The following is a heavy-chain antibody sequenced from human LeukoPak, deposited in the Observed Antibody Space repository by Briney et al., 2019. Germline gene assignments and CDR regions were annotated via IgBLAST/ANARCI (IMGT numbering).Heavy chain of an antibody. D-gene: IGHD4-23*01. CDR3: ATDAPGNSHTLDY. CDR1: GFTFSNYG. V-gene: IGHV3-23*01. CDR2: ISDSGRST. Sequence: PGGSLRLSCAASGFTFSNYGMGWVRQAPGEGLEWVSAISDSGRSTYYADSVKGRFTISRDNSKSAVYLQMNSLRAEDTAIYYCATDAPGNSHTLDYWGQGTLVTVSS. J-gene: IGHJ4*02.